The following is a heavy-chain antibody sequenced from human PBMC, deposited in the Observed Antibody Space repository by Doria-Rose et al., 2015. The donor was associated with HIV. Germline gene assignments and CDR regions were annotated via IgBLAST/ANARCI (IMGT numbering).Heavy chain of an antibody. Sequence: QVQLVQSGADVKKPGASVKISCEASVYTFSHFAIHWVRQATGQRPEWLGWVRGGDGNTKYSQNFQGRVTLTRDAHATTVFMELSGLRFEDTAVYYCARDRGNFLLPYWGQGTLITVSS. CDR1: VYTFSHFA. J-gene: IGHJ4*02. CDR2: VRGGDGNT. D-gene: IGHD1-7*01. V-gene: IGHV1-3*01. CDR3: ARDRGNFLLPY.